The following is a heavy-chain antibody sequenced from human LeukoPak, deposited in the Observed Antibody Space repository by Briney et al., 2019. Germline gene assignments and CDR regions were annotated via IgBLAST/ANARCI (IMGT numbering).Heavy chain of an antibody. CDR3: AKNTGGLPTG. CDR1: GFTVSTNY. CDR2: IYSGGST. V-gene: IGHV3-53*01. J-gene: IGHJ4*02. Sequence: GGSLRLSCAASGFTVSTNYMSWVRQGPGKGLEWISFIYSGGSTAYADSVKGRFTISRDNSKNTLYLEMNSLRAEDTAIYYCAKNTGGLPTGWGQGTLVTVSS. D-gene: IGHD2-8*02.